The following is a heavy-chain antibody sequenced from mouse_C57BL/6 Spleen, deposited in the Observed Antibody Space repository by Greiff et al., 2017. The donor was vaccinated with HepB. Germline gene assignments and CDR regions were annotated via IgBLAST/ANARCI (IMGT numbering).Heavy chain of an antibody. V-gene: IGHV5-4*03. CDR1: GFTFSSYA. CDR2: ISDGGSYT. J-gene: IGHJ2*01. CDR3: ARVLTGLFDY. D-gene: IGHD4-1*01. Sequence: EVKLVESGGGLVKPGGSLKLSCAASGFTFSSYAMSWVRQTPEKRLEWVATISDGGSYTYYPDNVKGRFTISRDNAKNNLYLQMSHLKSEDTAMYYCARVLTGLFDYWGQGTTLTVSS.